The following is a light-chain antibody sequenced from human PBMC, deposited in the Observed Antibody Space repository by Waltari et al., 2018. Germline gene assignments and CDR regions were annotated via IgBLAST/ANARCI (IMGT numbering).Light chain of an antibody. CDR2: YAS. J-gene: IGKJ1*01. V-gene: IGKV4-1*01. Sequence: DIVMTQSPDSLAVSLGERATINCKSSQSLLYSPNNINYLAWYQQKSGQPPKLLVSYASTRESGVPDRFSGSGSGTDFTLTISSLQAEDVAVYYCQQYYSNPQTFGQGTKVEIK. CDR1: QSLLYSPNNINY. CDR3: QQYYSNPQT.